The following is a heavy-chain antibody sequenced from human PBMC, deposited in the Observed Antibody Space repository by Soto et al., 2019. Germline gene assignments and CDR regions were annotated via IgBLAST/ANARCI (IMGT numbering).Heavy chain of an antibody. CDR1: GFTFDDYA. D-gene: IGHD6-6*01. J-gene: IGHJ3*02. V-gene: IGHV3-9*01. CDR3: AKDKAKSSSSPPRAFDM. Sequence: GGSLRLSCAASGFTFDDYAMHWVRQAPGKGLEWVSGISWIGDSIGYADSVKGRFTISRDNAKNSLFLQMDSLRAEDTALYYCAKDKAKSSSSPPRAFDMWGQGTVVTVSS. CDR2: ISWIGDSI.